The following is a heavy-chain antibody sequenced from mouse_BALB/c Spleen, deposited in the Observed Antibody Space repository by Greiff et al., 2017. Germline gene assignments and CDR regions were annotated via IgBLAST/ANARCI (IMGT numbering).Heavy chain of an antibody. CDR3: ARPYGNYGYFDY. V-gene: IGHV5-17*02. Sequence: DVMLVESGGGLVQPGGSRKLSCAASGFTFSSFGMHWVRQAPEKGLEWVAYISSGSSTIYYADTVKGRFTISRDNPKNTLFLQMTSLRSEDTAMYYCARPYGNYGYFDYWGQGTTLTVSS. J-gene: IGHJ2*01. D-gene: IGHD2-10*02. CDR1: GFTFSSFG. CDR2: ISSGSSTI.